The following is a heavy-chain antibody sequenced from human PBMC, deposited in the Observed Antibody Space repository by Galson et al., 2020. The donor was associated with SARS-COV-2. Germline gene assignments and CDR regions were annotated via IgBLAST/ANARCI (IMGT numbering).Heavy chain of an antibody. CDR2: IWYNGRNE. CDR3: AREGESGIVAAAMDY. CDR1: GFTFSDCA. D-gene: IGHD2-2*01. Sequence: PGGSLRLSCAASGFTFSDCAMHWVRQAPGKGLEWVAVIWYNGRNEYYADSVKGRFTISRDNSKNTLYLQMNSLRAEDTAVYYCAREGESGIVAAAMDYWGQGTLVTVSS. V-gene: IGHV3-33*01. J-gene: IGHJ4*02.